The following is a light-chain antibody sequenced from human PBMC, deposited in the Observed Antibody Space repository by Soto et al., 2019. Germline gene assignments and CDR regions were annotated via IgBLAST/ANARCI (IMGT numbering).Light chain of an antibody. V-gene: IGKV3-20*01. CDR3: QQYGSSGP. CDR1: QSVSNNY. Sequence: EIGSTLSPGTLSLSKKERATLSCRASQSVSNNYLAWYQQKPDQAPRLLIYGASNRATGIPDRFSGSGSGTDFTLTISRLEPEDFAVYYCQQYGSSGPFGQGTKVAIK. CDR2: GAS. J-gene: IGKJ1*01.